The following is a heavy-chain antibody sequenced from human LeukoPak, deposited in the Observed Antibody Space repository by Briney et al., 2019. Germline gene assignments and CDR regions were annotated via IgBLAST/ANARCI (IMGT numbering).Heavy chain of an antibody. Sequence: ASVKVSCKASGYTFTSYGISWVRQAPGQGLEWMGRISAYNGNTNYAQKLQGRVTMTTDTSTSTAYMELRSLRSDDTAVYYCARGTLGGSGSYSTFDYWGQGTLVTVSS. CDR2: ISAYNGNT. CDR3: ARGTLGGSGSYSTFDY. D-gene: IGHD3-10*01. CDR1: GYTFTSYG. J-gene: IGHJ4*02. V-gene: IGHV1-18*04.